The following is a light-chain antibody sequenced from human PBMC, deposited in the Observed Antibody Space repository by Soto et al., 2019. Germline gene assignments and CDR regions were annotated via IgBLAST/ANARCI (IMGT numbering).Light chain of an antibody. CDR1: SSDIGAYDY. J-gene: IGLJ3*02. CDR2: EVS. CDR3: SSYLSSGTLV. V-gene: IGLV2-14*01. Sequence: QAVVTQPASVSGSPGQSITISCTGTSSDIGAYDYVSWYQQHPGKAPKLIIYEVSNRPSGVSNRFSGSKSGNTASLTISGLQAEDESDYYCSSYLSSGTLVFGGGTQLTVL.